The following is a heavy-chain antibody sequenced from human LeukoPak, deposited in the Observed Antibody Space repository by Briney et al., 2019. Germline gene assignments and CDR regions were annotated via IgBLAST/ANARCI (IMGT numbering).Heavy chain of an antibody. V-gene: IGHV3-21*01. CDR3: ARGDLYDSSGYPLDY. CDR1: GFTFSSYS. Sequence: GGSLRLSCTASGFTFSSYSMNWVRQAPGKGLEWVSSISSSSSYIYYADSVKGRFTISRDNSKNSLYLQMNSLRAEDTAVYYCARGDLYDSSGYPLDYWGQGTLVTVSS. D-gene: IGHD3-22*01. J-gene: IGHJ4*02. CDR2: ISSSSSYI.